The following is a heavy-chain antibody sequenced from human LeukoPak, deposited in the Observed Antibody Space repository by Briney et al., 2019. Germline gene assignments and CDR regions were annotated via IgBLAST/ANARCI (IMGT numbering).Heavy chain of an antibody. D-gene: IGHD1-26*01. CDR2: ISDSGDYT. Sequence: GGSLRLSCAASGFTFSTSGMSWVRQAPGQGVEWVSSISDSGDYTYYADSVEGRFSISRDNSKNTLYLHMDRLRAEDTAVYYCAKDQRPRGNYGYFDYWGQGALVTVSS. CDR1: GFTFSTSG. J-gene: IGHJ4*02. V-gene: IGHV3-23*01. CDR3: AKDQRPRGNYGYFDY.